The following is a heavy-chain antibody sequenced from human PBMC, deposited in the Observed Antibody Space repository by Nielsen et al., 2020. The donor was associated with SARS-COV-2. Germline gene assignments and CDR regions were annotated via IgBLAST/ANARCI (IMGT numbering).Heavy chain of an antibody. J-gene: IGHJ1*01. D-gene: IGHD3-10*01. CDR3: ARDRGLAEYFQH. CDR1: GGSISSSSYY. Sequence: SETLSLTCTVSGGSISSSSYYWGWIRQPPGKGLEWIGSIYYSGSTYYNPSLKSRVTISVDTSKNQFSLKLSSVTAADTAVYYCARDRGLAEYFQHWGQGTLVTVSS. V-gene: IGHV4-39*02. CDR2: IYYSGST.